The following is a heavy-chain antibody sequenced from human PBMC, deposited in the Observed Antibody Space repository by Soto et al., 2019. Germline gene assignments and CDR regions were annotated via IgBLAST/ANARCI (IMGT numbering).Heavy chain of an antibody. CDR3: ARDRSSSSWYTHDLYYYSYGMDV. V-gene: IGHV1-46*01. Sequence: QVQLVQSGAEVKKPGASVKVSCKASGYTFTSYYMHWVRQAPGQGLEWMGIINPSGGSTSYAQKFQGRVTMTRDTSTSTVYMELSSLRSEDTAVYYCARDRSSSSWYTHDLYYYSYGMDVWGQGTTVTVSS. D-gene: IGHD6-13*01. CDR2: INPSGGST. CDR1: GYTFTSYY. J-gene: IGHJ6*02.